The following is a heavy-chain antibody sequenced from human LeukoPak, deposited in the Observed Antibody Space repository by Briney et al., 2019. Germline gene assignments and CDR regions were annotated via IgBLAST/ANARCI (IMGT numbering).Heavy chain of an antibody. J-gene: IGHJ4*02. Sequence: GGSLRLSCVASGFTFSDYAMSWVRQAPGKGLEWVASINPDGSQKLYVDSVKGRFTISRDNTKGSLYLQMNSLGAEDTAMYYCAKLLGTATTYDSWGQGTRVTVSS. CDR2: INPDGSQK. CDR1: GFTFSDYA. D-gene: IGHD5-24*01. CDR3: AKLLGTATTYDS. V-gene: IGHV3-7*01.